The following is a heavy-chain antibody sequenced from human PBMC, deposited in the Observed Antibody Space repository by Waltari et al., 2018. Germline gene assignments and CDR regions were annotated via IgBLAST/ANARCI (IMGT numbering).Heavy chain of an antibody. CDR1: GFSFRSYW. V-gene: IGHV3-74*01. D-gene: IGHD5-12*01. CDR3: AREFGVLDYYYGMDV. J-gene: IGHJ6*02. Sequence: EVQLVESGGGLVQPGGSLRLSCAASGFSFRSYWMHWVRQAPGKGLGWVSSVKTDGSNTNYADSVKGRFTISRDNAKNTLFLQMNSLRAEDTAVYYCAREFGVLDYYYGMDVWGQGTTVTVSS. CDR2: VKTDGSNT.